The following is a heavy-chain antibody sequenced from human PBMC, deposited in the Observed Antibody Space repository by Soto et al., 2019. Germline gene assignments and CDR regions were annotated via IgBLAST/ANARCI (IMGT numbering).Heavy chain of an antibody. J-gene: IGHJ6*02. CDR1: GGSISSSNW. CDR3: ARGYYDFWSGYYYYGMDV. CDR2: IYHSGST. Sequence: PSETLSLTCAVSGGSISSSNWWSWVRQPPGKGLEWIGEIYHSGSTNYNPSLKSRVTISVDKSKNQFSLKLSSVTAADTAVYYCARGYYDFWSGYYYYGMDVWGQGTTLTVSS. V-gene: IGHV4-4*02. D-gene: IGHD3-3*01.